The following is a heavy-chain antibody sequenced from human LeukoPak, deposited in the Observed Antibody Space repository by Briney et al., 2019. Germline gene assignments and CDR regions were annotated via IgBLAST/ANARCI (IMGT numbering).Heavy chain of an antibody. V-gene: IGHV4-4*07. CDR1: GDSISNAY. Sequence: SETLSLTCTVSGDSISNAYWSWIRQPAGKGLEWIGRIYTSGSTNYNPSLKSRVTMSVDTSKNQFSLKLSSVTAADTAVYYCARESEWERDYYYYYYMDVWGKGTTVTISS. CDR2: IYTSGST. J-gene: IGHJ6*03. D-gene: IGHD1-26*01. CDR3: ARESEWERDYYYYYYMDV.